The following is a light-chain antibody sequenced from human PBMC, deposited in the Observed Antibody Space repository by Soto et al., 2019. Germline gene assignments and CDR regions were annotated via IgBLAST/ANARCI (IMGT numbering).Light chain of an antibody. CDR3: RQATYWPHT. Sequence: DVVLTQSPLSLSVTLGQPASISCGSSRSLVHSDGNIYLIWFQQRPGQSPRRLIYQVSNRDSGVPDRFSGSGSVTDFTLKISRVEAEDVGVYYCRQATYWPHTFGQGTKVDIK. V-gene: IGKV2-30*02. CDR2: QVS. J-gene: IGKJ2*01. CDR1: RSLVHSDGNIY.